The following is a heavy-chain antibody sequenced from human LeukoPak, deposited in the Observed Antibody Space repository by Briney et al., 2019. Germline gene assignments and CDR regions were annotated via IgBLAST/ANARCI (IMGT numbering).Heavy chain of an antibody. V-gene: IGHV1-2*06. CDR3: ARRGPVPAATDY. CDR1: GYTFTGYY. D-gene: IGHD2-2*01. J-gene: IGHJ4*02. Sequence: ASVKVSCKASGYTFTGYYMHWVRQAPGQGLEWMGRINPNSGGTNYAQKFQGRVTITADKSTSTAYMELSSLRSEDTAVYYCARRGPVPAATDYWGQGTLVTVSS. CDR2: INPNSGGT.